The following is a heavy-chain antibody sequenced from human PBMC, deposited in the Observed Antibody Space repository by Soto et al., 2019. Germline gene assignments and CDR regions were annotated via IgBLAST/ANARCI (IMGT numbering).Heavy chain of an antibody. J-gene: IGHJ4*02. V-gene: IGHV4-34*01. Sequence: QVQLQQWGAGLLKPSETLSLNCAVNGGSLSGYYWSWIRQPPGKGLEWIGEIKDGRRTNYSPSLKGRATISSDTSNSQFSLRLYSVTAADTGVYYCARGQEGVVATHWDQGTLVTVSS. CDR2: IKDGRRT. CDR1: GGSLSGYY. CDR3: ARGQEGVVATH. D-gene: IGHD5-12*01.